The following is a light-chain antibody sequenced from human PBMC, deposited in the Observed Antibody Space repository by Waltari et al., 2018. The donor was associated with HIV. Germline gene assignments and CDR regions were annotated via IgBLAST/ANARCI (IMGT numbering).Light chain of an antibody. CDR2: GVS. CDR1: QGIGSD. V-gene: IGKV1-27*01. CDR3: QRYDRAPYT. J-gene: IGKJ2*01. Sequence: DVQMTQSPSSLSASVGDRVAITCRASQGIGSDLAWYQQKPGKVPRLLIYGVSTLQSGVPARFSGSVSGTDFTLTITNLQTEDFSFYYCQRYDRAPYTFGPGTRLELK.